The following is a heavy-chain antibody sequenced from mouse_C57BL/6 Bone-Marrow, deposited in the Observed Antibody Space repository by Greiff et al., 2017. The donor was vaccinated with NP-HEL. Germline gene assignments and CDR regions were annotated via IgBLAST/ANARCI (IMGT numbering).Heavy chain of an antibody. CDR1: GFTFSSYG. V-gene: IGHV5-6*01. CDR3: ARHLSGSSYGNC. D-gene: IGHD1-1*01. Sequence: EVQVVESGGDLVKPGGSLKLSCAASGFTFSSYGMSWVRQTPDKRLEWVATISSGGRYTHYPDPVTGRFPISRDTAKNTLYLQMSSLKSEDTAMYCGARHLSGSSYGNCWGQGTTLTVSS. J-gene: IGHJ2*01. CDR2: ISSGGRYT.